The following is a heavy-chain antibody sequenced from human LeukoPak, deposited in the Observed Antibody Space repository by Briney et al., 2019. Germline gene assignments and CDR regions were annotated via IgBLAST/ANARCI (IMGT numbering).Heavy chain of an antibody. D-gene: IGHD6-19*01. J-gene: IGHJ4*02. Sequence: PGGSLRLSCAASEFTFTTYGMHWVRQAPGKGLEWVAFIYYDGSNIYYADYVKGRFTISRDISKNTLYLQMDSLRAEDTAVYDCARAKYSSGWNPFDYWGQGTLVTVSS. CDR3: ARAKYSSGWNPFDY. CDR2: IYYDGSNI. CDR1: EFTFTTYG. V-gene: IGHV3-33*01.